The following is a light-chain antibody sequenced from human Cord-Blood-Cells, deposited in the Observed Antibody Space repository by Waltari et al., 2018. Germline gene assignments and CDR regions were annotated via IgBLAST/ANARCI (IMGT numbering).Light chain of an antibody. CDR3: QQYGSSPYS. Sequence: EIVLTQSPGTLSLSPGERATFSCRASQSVSSSYLAWYQQKPGQATRLLIYGASSRATGIPDRFSGSGSGTDFTLTISRLEPEDFAVYYCQQYGSSPYSFGQGTKLEIK. J-gene: IGKJ2*03. CDR1: QSVSSSY. V-gene: IGKV3-20*01. CDR2: GAS.